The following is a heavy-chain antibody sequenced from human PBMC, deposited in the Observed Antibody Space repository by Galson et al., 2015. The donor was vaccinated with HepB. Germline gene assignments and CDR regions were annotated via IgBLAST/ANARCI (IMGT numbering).Heavy chain of an antibody. J-gene: IGHJ4*02. CDR2: NYYSGST. V-gene: IGHV4-39*01. CDR3: ASRRAGAANFDY. CDR1: GGSISSSSYY. D-gene: IGHD1-26*01. Sequence: SETLSLTCTVSGGSISSSSYYWGWIRQPPGKGLEWIGSNYYSGSTYYNPSLKSRVTISVDTSKNQFSLKLSSVTAADTAVYYCASRRAGAANFDYWGQGTLVTVSS.